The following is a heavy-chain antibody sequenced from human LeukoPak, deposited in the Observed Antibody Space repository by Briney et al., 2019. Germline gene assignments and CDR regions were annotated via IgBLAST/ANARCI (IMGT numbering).Heavy chain of an antibody. D-gene: IGHD3-3*01. Sequence: SVKVSCTASGGTFSSYAISWVRQAPGQGLEWMGGIIPIFGTANYAQKFQGRVTITADESTSTAYMELSSLRSEDTAVYYCARSPVGDYDFWNGIFDYWGQGTLVTVSS. CDR3: ARSPVGDYDFWNGIFDY. J-gene: IGHJ4*02. CDR2: IIPIFGTA. CDR1: GGTFSSYA. V-gene: IGHV1-69*13.